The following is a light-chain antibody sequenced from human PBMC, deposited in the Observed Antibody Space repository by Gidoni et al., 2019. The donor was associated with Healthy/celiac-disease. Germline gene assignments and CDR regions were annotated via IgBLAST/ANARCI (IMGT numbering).Light chain of an antibody. Sequence: DIVMTQSPDSLAVSLGERATINCKSSQSVFYNSNNKNYLAWYQQKPGQPPKLLIYWASTRESGVPDRFSGSGSGTDFTLTISSLQAEDVAVYYCQQYYSTPFTFGHGTKLDIK. CDR3: QQYYSTPFT. J-gene: IGKJ3*01. CDR1: QSVFYNSNNKNY. CDR2: WAS. V-gene: IGKV4-1*01.